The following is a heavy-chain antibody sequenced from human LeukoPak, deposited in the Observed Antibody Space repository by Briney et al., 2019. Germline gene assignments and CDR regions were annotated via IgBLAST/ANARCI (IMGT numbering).Heavy chain of an antibody. J-gene: IGHJ3*01. V-gene: IGHV4-34*01. CDR2: INHSGST. Sequence: SETLSLTCAVHGGSFSGYYWSWIRQPPGKGLEWIGEINHSGSTNYNPSLKSRVTISVDTSKNQFSLKLSSVTAADTAVYYCARGRWGEFPLWGQGTMVTVSS. CDR3: ARGRWGEFPL. CDR1: GGSFSGYY. D-gene: IGHD3-16*01.